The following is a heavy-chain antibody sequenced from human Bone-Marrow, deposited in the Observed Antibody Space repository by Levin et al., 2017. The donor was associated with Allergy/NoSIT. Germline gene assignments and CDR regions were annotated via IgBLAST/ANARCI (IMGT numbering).Heavy chain of an antibody. CDR2: IYYSGNA. Sequence: PSETLSLTCTVSGGTIISSSNYWGWVRQPPGKGLEWTGSIYYSGNAYYNPSLKSRVTISVDTSKNQFSLKMTSVAAADTAVYYCARHLRWLQDAFDIWGQGTMVTVSS. D-gene: IGHD5-24*01. CDR3: ARHLRWLQDAFDI. V-gene: IGHV4-39*01. CDR1: GGTIISSSNY. J-gene: IGHJ3*02.